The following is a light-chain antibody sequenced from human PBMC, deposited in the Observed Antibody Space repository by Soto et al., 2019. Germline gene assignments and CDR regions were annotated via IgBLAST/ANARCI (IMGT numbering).Light chain of an antibody. CDR3: QQRADSWT. CDR2: DAS. CDR1: QSVSSH. V-gene: IGKV3-11*01. J-gene: IGKJ1*01. Sequence: EIVVTQSPATLSLSPGERATLSCRASQSVSSHLAWYQQKPGQAPRLLIYDASNRATGIPARFSGSGSGTDFTLTISSLEPEDFAVDYCQQRADSWTFGQGTKVEVK.